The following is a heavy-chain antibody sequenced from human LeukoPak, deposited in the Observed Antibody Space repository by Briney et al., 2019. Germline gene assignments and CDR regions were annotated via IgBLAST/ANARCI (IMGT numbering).Heavy chain of an antibody. CDR2: INAGKGNT. CDR3: ARTAGRTFDY. D-gene: IGHD6-6*01. CDR1: GYTFSSYA. Sequence: ASVKVSCKASGYTFSSYAIHWVRQAPGQRPEWMGWINAGKGNTKYSQKFQGRVTMTRDTSTSTVYMELSSLRSEDTAVYYCARTAGRTFDYWGQGTLVTVSS. J-gene: IGHJ4*02. V-gene: IGHV1-3*01.